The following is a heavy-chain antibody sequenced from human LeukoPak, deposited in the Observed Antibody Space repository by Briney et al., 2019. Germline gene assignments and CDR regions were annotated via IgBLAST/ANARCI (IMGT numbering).Heavy chain of an antibody. CDR3: ARRLLSHRWFDP. CDR2: INHSGST. D-gene: IGHD3-22*01. CDR1: GGSFSGYY. V-gene: IGHV4-34*01. J-gene: IGHJ5*02. Sequence: SETLSLTCAVYGGSFSGYYWSWIRQPPGKGLEWIGEINHSGSTNYNPSLKSRVTISVDTSKNQFSLKLSSVTAADTAVYYCARRLLSHRWFDPWGQGTLVTVSS.